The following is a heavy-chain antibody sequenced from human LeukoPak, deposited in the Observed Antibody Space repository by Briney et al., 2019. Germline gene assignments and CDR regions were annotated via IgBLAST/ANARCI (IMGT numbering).Heavy chain of an antibody. CDR1: GFTFSNYA. CDR2: ISGGGGST. V-gene: IGHV3-23*01. Sequence: GGSLRLSCAASGFTFSNYAMSWVRQAPGKGLEWVSAISGGGGSTYYADSVKGRLTISGDNSKNTLSLQMNSLRAEDTAVYYCAKAYYDFWSGYLYWGQGTLVTVSS. J-gene: IGHJ4*02. D-gene: IGHD3-3*01. CDR3: AKAYYDFWSGYLY.